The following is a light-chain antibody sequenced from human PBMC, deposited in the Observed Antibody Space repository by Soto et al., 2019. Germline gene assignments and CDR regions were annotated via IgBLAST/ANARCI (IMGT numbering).Light chain of an antibody. Sequence: DIQMTQSPSTLSASVGDRVTITCRASQSISSWLAWYQQRPGTAPRLLIYKASTLESGVPSRFSGSGSGTEFALTISSLQPDDFATYYCQHYDSYSPWTF. V-gene: IGKV1-5*03. CDR1: QSISSW. CDR3: QHYDSYSPWT. CDR2: KAS. J-gene: IGKJ1*01.